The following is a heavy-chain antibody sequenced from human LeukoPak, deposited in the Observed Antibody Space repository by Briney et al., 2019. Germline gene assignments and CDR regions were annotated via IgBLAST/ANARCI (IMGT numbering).Heavy chain of an antibody. V-gene: IGHV3-15*01. D-gene: IGHD6-19*01. CDR2: IYRSSNGETT. CDR3: TTYSSGSCPS. CDR1: GITFSNAW. Sequence: GGSLGLSCAASGITFSNAWMTWVRQAPGKGLEWVGRIYRSSNGETTDYGAPVKGRFTMSRDDSKNTLYLQMNSLKTEDTAVYYCTTYSSGSCPSWGQGTLVTVSS. J-gene: IGHJ5*02.